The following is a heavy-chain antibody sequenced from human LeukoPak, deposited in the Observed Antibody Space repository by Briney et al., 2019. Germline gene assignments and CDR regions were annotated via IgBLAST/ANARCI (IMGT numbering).Heavy chain of an antibody. D-gene: IGHD2-2*01. CDR2: INHSGST. J-gene: IGHJ5*02. Sequence: SETLSLTCAVYGGSFSGYYWSWIRQPPGKGLEWIGEINHSGSTNYNPSLKSRVTISVDTSKNQFSLKLSSVTAADTAVYYCARGRPRYCSSTSCLNWFDPWGQGTLVTISS. CDR1: GGSFSGYY. CDR3: ARGRPRYCSSTSCLNWFDP. V-gene: IGHV4-34*01.